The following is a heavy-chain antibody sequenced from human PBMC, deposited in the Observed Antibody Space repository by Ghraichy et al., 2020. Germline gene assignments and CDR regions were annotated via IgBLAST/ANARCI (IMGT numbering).Heavy chain of an antibody. CDR2: IYDSGST. Sequence: ESLNISCIVSGGSVSSGSYYWSWIRQPPGKGLEWIGYIYDSGSTDYNPSLKSRVTIAADMSKNQFSLKLSSVTAADTAVYYCARGRIVGVTGYYFDNWGQGTLVTVSS. CDR3: ARGRIVGVTGYYFDN. D-gene: IGHD1-26*01. CDR1: GGSVSSGSYY. V-gene: IGHV4-61*01. J-gene: IGHJ4*02.